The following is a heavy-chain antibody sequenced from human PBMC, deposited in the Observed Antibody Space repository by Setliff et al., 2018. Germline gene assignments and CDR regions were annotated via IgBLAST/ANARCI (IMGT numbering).Heavy chain of an antibody. J-gene: IGHJ3*02. V-gene: IGHV3-49*04. CDR2: IKSKAYGGTT. Sequence: LRLSCTTSGFSFGDYAITWVRQAPGKGLEWVGFIKSKAYGGTTEYAASVKGRFTISRDYSRNTLSLQMNSLKTEDTAVYYCTTGATIWGQGTMVTVSS. CDR3: TTGATI. CDR1: GFSFGDYA.